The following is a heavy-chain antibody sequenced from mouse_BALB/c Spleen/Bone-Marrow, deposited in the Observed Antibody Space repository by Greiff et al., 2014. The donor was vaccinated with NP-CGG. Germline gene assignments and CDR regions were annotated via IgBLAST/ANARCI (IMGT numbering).Heavy chain of an antibody. D-gene: IGHD1-1*01. CDR3: ARGNYGFSFYYAMDY. J-gene: IGHJ4*01. CDR1: GFTFSSFG. V-gene: IGHV5-17*02. Sequence: EVQLVESGGGLVQPGGSRKLSCAASGFTFSSFGMHWVRQAPEKGLEWVAYISSGSSTIYYADTVKGRFTISRDNPKNTLFLQMTSLRSEDTAMYYCARGNYGFSFYYAMDYWGRGTSVTVSS. CDR2: ISSGSSTI.